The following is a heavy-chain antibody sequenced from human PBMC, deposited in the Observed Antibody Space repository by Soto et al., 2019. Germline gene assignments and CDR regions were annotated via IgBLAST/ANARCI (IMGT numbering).Heavy chain of an antibody. J-gene: IGHJ3*02. Sequence: GGSLRLSCAASGFTFSSYEMNWVRQAPGKGLEWVSYISSSASTIYYADSVKGRFTISRDNAKNSLYLQMNSLRAEDTSVYYCAREKAREHASLVAFDIWGQGTMVTVSS. CDR3: AREKAREHASLVAFDI. CDR2: ISSSASTI. V-gene: IGHV3-48*03. D-gene: IGHD1-26*01. CDR1: GFTFSSYE.